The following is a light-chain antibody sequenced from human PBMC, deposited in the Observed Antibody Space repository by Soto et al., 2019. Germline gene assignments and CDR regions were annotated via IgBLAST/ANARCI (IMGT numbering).Light chain of an antibody. J-gene: IGKJ2*01. CDR1: QSISTW. CDR2: SAS. CDR3: QQYNSDPYT. Sequence: DILMTQSPATLSASLGDRVTITCRASQSISTWLAWYQHKPGKAPKVLMSSASSFASGVPSRFSGSGSGTEFTLIISSLQPDDFATYYWQQYNSDPYTFGQGTKLEIK. V-gene: IGKV1-5*03.